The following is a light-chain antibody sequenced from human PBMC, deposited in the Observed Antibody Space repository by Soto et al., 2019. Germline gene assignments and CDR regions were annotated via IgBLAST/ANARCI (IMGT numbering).Light chain of an antibody. Sequence: QSVLTQPPSVSAAPGQKVTVSCSGSSSNIGTNYVSWYQHLPGTAPKLLIYDNDKRPSGIPDRFSGSKSGTSATLGITGLQTGDEADYYCATWQSSLTGGWVFGGGTKLTVL. J-gene: IGLJ3*02. CDR1: SSNIGTNY. CDR2: DND. CDR3: ATWQSSLTGGWV. V-gene: IGLV1-51*01.